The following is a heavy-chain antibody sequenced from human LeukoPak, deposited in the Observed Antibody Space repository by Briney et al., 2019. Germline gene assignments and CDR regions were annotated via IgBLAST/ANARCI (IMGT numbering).Heavy chain of an antibody. V-gene: IGHV3-74*01. CDR3: ASWYDSSHYHHDY. CDR1: GLTFSSYW. CDR2: INSDGSST. Sequence: GGSLRLSCAASGLTFSSYWMYWVRQVPGKGLVWVSRINSDGSSTSYADSVKGRFTISRDNAKNTLFLQMNSLRAEDSAVYYCASWYDSSHYHHDYWGQGTLVTVSS. J-gene: IGHJ4*02. D-gene: IGHD3-22*01.